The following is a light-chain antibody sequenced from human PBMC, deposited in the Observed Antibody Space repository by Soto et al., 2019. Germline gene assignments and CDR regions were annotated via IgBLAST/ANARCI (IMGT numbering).Light chain of an antibody. Sequence: EIVMAQSPATLSVSPGERATLSCRASQSVNSNLAWYQQKPGQAPRLLIYGASTRATGIPARFSGSGSGTEFTLTISSLQSEDCAVHYCQQYNNWPPLTFGGGTKVEIK. CDR2: GAS. J-gene: IGKJ4*01. V-gene: IGKV3-15*01. CDR3: QQYNNWPPLT. CDR1: QSVNSN.